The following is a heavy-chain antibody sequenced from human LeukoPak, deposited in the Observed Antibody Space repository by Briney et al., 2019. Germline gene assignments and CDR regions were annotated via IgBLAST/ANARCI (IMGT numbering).Heavy chain of an antibody. V-gene: IGHV1-8*01. CDR3: ARDAAVLRDGYVLSTK. CDR1: GYTFTSYD. J-gene: IGHJ4*02. Sequence: ASVKVSCKASGYTFTSYDINWVRQATGQGLEWMGWMNPNSGNTGYAQKFQGRVTITADKSTSTAYMELSSLISEDTAVYYCARDAAVLRDGYVLSTKWGQGTLVTVSS. CDR2: MNPNSGNT. D-gene: IGHD5-24*01.